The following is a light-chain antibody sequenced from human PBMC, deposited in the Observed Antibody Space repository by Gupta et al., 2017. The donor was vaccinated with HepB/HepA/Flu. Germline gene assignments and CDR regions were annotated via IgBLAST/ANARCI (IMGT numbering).Light chain of an antibody. CDR2: DSS. J-gene: IGKJ4*01. V-gene: IGKV3-15*01. CDR1: QSVSRK. Sequence: EILMTQSPATLSVSPGERATLSCRASQSVSRKLAWYQQKPGQPPRLLMYDSSTRVTGIPARFSGSGSGTDFTLTISSLQSEDFAVYYCQQYNNWVTFGGGTKVEIK. CDR3: QQYNNWVT.